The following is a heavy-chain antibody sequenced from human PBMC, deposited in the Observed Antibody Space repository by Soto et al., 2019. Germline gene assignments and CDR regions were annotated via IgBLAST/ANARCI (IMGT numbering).Heavy chain of an antibody. CDR1: GGSIRNGDYY. D-gene: IGHD1-26*01. Sequence: SETLSLTCTVSGGSIRNGDYYWGGIRQPPGKGLEWIGYVYYSGTTYSHPSLNSRVSISVDTSENQFSLRLTSVTAADTAVYYCVTVNLVGAAYYFDYWGPGTLVTVSS. CDR2: VYYSGTT. V-gene: IGHV4-30-4*01. CDR3: VTVNLVGAAYYFDY. J-gene: IGHJ4*02.